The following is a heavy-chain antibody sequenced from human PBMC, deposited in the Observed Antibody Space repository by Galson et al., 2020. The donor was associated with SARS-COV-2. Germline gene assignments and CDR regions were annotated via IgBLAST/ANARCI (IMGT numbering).Heavy chain of an antibody. V-gene: IGHV3-49*03. D-gene: IGHD2-15*01. CDR3: TIYCSGGVYHSLDAFHI. CDR1: GFTFGDYA. J-gene: IGHJ3*02. Sequence: CATSGFTFGDYAMNWLRQAPGRGLEWLGLIRNKVYRGTTEYATSVKGRFTISRDESKNIAYLQMNSLKTEDTAVYYCTIYCSGGVYHSLDAFHIWGQGTRVTVSS. CDR2: IRNKVYRGTT.